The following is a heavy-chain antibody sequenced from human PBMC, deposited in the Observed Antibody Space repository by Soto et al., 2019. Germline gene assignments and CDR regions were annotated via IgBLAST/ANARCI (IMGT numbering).Heavy chain of an antibody. CDR3: ARDRITMVRGATTGYYYYGMDV. CDR2: ITKDGSNK. V-gene: IGHV3-30*03. Sequence: PGGSLRLSCAASGFSFSNYVMHWVRQAPGRGLEWVAAITKDGSNKYYADSVKGRFTISRDNSKNTLYLQMNSLRAEDTAVYYCARDRITMVRGATTGYYYYGMDVWGQGTTVTVSS. J-gene: IGHJ6*02. CDR1: GFSFSNYV. D-gene: IGHD3-10*01.